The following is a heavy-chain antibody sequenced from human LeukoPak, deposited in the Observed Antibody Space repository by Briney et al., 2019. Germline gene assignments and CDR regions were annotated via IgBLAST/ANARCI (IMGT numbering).Heavy chain of an antibody. Sequence: ASVKVSCKASGYTFTSYGISWVRQATGQGLEWMGWMNPNSGNTGYAQKLQGRVTMTRNTSISTAYMELSSLRSEDTAVYYCAKGGYCSSTSCYWDYFDYWGQGTLVTVSS. D-gene: IGHD2-2*01. CDR2: MNPNSGNT. V-gene: IGHV1-8*02. CDR3: AKGGYCSSTSCYWDYFDY. CDR1: GYTFTSYG. J-gene: IGHJ4*02.